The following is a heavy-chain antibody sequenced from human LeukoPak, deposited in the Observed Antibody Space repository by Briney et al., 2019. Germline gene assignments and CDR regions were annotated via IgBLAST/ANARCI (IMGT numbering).Heavy chain of an antibody. J-gene: IGHJ4*02. CDR1: GYTFTDYY. CDR3: ARVSTGTIFDY. V-gene: IGHV1-46*01. D-gene: IGHD2-8*02. CDR2: INPTGGTT. Sequence: ASVKVSCKASGYTFTDYYIHWVRQAPGQGLEWMGIINPTGGTTVYTQKFQGRVTMTRDTATSTVNMDLISLRSEDTAVYYCARVSTGTIFDYWGQGTLVTVSS.